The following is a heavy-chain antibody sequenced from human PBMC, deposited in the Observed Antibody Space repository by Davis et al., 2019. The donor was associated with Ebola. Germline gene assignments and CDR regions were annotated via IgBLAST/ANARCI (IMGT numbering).Heavy chain of an antibody. J-gene: IGHJ5*02. CDR3: GREGGELGRTFDP. D-gene: IGHD7-27*01. V-gene: IGHV1-8*03. Sequence: ASVKVSCKASGYTFTSYYMHWVRQAPGQGLEWMGWMSPNSGNTGYAQKFQGRVTITADESTSTAYMELSSLGSEDTAVYYCGREGGELGRTFDPWGQGTLVTVSS. CDR1: GYTFTSYY. CDR2: MSPNSGNT.